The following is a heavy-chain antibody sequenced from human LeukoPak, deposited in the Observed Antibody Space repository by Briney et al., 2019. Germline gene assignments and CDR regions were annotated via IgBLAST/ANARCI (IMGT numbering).Heavy chain of an antibody. CDR2: IYSGGST. V-gene: IGHV3-53*01. J-gene: IGHJ6*02. D-gene: IGHD3-3*01. Sequence: GGSLRLSCAASGFTVSSNYMSWVRQAPGKGLEWVSVIYSGGSTYYADSVKGRFTISRDNSKNTLYLQMNSLRAEDTAVYYCASLPVDIGYDFWSGYFSGGMDVWGQGTTVTVSS. CDR3: ASLPVDIGYDFWSGYFSGGMDV. CDR1: GFTVSSNY.